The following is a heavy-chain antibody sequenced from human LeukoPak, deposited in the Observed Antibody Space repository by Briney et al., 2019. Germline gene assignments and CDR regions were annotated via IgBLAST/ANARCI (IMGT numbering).Heavy chain of an antibody. CDR3: ARHLASSGYSAFDI. J-gene: IGHJ3*02. CDR1: GGSISSSSYY. V-gene: IGHV4-39*01. CDR2: IYYSGST. D-gene: IGHD3-22*01. Sequence: PSETLSLTCTVSGGSISSSSYYWGWIRQPPGKGLEWIGSIYYSGSTYYNPSLKSRVTISVDTSKNQFSLKLSSVTAADTAVYYCARHLASSGYSAFDIWGQGTMVTVSS.